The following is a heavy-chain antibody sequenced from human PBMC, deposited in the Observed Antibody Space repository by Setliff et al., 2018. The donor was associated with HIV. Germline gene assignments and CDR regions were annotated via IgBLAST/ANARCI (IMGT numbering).Heavy chain of an antibody. CDR3: ARGGLYCSGGNCPFDY. V-gene: IGHV3-20*04. CDR1: GFTFDDDA. Sequence: GGSLRLSCAASGFTFDDDAMSWVRQAPGKGLEWVSGINWNGGSTGYADSVKGRFTISRDNAKNSLYLQINSLRAEDTAFYYCARGGLYCSGGNCPFDYWGQGTLVTVS. CDR2: INWNGGST. J-gene: IGHJ4*02. D-gene: IGHD2-15*01.